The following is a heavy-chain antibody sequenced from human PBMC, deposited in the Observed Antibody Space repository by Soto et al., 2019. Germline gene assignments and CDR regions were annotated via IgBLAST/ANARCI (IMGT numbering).Heavy chain of an antibody. CDR1: VDSVSSNSAA. CDR2: TYYRSRWYN. CDR3: AGTTSHQWYYMDV. J-gene: IGHJ6*03. V-gene: IGHV6-1*01. Sequence: SQTLSLTCAISVDSVSSNSAAWNWIRLSPSRGLEWLARTYYRSRWYNDYAVSVRSRITVNPDTSKNQFSLQLTSVTPEDTAVYYCAGTTSHQWYYMDVWGKGTTVT. D-gene: IGHD1-7*01.